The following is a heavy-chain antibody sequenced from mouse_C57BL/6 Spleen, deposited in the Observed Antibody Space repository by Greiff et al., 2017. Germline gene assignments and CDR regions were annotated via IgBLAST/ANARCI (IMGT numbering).Heavy chain of an antibody. J-gene: IGHJ4*01. CDR3: ARSGDYDVGPSAMDY. Sequence: QVQLQQPGAELVKPGASVKLSCKASGYTFTSYWMHWVKQRPGQGLEWIGMIHPNSGSANYNEKFKSKATLTVDKSSSTAYMQLSSLTSEDSAVYYCARSGDYDVGPSAMDYWGQGTSVTVSS. V-gene: IGHV1-64*01. CDR1: GYTFTSYW. CDR2: IHPNSGSA. D-gene: IGHD2-4*01.